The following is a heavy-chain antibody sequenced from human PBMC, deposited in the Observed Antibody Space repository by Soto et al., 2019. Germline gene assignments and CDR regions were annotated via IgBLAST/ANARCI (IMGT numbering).Heavy chain of an antibody. V-gene: IGHV1-18*01. CDR2: ISASTGNT. Sequence: QVQLVQSGAEVKKPGAQVKASCKAPGYTFTTKVISWVRRPPGKGLEWRGWISASTGNTNYAQKLQGRVTMTTDTSTSTAYMELRSLRSDDTAVYYCAREGEGIAARRVYYYYGMDVWGQGTTVTVSS. CDR1: GYTFTTKV. CDR3: AREGEGIAARRVYYYYGMDV. D-gene: IGHD6-6*01. J-gene: IGHJ6*02.